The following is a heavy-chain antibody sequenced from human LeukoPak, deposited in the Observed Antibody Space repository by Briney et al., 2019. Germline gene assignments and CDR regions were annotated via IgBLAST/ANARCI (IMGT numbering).Heavy chain of an antibody. CDR1: GFIFNNYA. CDR3: AKDRRGSYTRPDDGFDI. V-gene: IGHV3-23*01. J-gene: IGHJ3*02. CDR2: LSDSGGST. D-gene: IGHD1-26*01. Sequence: PGGSLRLSCAASGFIFNNYAMSWVRQAPGKGLEWVSSLSDSGGSTNYADSVKGRFTISRDNSKITLYLQMNSLRAEDTAVYYCAKDRRGSYTRPDDGFDIWGHGTMVTVSS.